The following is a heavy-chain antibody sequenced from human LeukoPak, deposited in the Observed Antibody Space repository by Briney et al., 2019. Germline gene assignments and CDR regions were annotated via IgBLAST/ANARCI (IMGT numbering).Heavy chain of an antibody. D-gene: IGHD6-13*01. V-gene: IGHV1-46*01. CDR3: ARALATAAGRRAGMMGD. Sequence: ASVKVSCMASGYTFTRYYIHWVRQAPGQGLEWLGIINPSGGSTSNTQKFQGRVTMTTDMSTSTVYMELSSLRSEDTAVYYCARALATAAGRRAGMMGDWGQGTLVTVSS. CDR1: GYTFTRYY. J-gene: IGHJ4*02. CDR2: INPSGGST.